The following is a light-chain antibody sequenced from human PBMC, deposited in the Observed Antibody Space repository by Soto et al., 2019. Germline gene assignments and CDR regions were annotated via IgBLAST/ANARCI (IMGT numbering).Light chain of an antibody. CDR2: WAS. J-gene: IGKJ1*01. V-gene: IGKV4-1*01. CDR3: QQYYSSPQT. CDR1: QSVLYSSNNKNY. Sequence: DIVMTQSPDSLAVSLGERATINCKYSQSVLYSSNNKNYLAWYQQKPGQPPKLLIYWASTRESGVPDRFSGSGPGTEFTPTISSLQAEDVAFSYCQQYYSSPQTFGQGTKVEIK.